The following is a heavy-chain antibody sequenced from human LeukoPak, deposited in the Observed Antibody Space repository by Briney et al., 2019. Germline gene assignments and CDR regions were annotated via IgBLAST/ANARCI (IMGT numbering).Heavy chain of an antibody. Sequence: TGGSLRLSCAASGFTFSSYEMNWVRQAPGKGLEWVSYISSSGSTIYYADSVKGRFTISRDNAKNSLYLQMNSLRAEDTAVYYFARDPSGYFDWLTREGFDYWGQGTLVTVSS. CDR1: GFTFSSYE. D-gene: IGHD3-9*01. CDR3: ARDPSGYFDWLTREGFDY. V-gene: IGHV3-48*03. CDR2: ISSSGSTI. J-gene: IGHJ4*02.